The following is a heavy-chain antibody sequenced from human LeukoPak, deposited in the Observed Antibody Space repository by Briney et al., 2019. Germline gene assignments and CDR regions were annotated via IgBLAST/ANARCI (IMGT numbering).Heavy chain of an antibody. CDR3: AREWRIQLYLPDY. CDR2: INPSIEST. J-gene: IGHJ4*02. Sequence: ASVKVSCKASGYTFTTYYMHWVRQASGQGLEWMGIINPSIESTNYAQKFQGRVTMTRDTSTSTVYMELSRLTSEDTAVYYCAREWRIQLYLPDYWGQGTLVTVSS. CDR1: GYTFTTYY. D-gene: IGHD5-18*01. V-gene: IGHV1-46*01.